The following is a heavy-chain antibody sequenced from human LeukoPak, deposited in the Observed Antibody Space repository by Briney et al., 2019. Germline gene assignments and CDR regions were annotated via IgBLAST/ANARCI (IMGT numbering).Heavy chain of an antibody. CDR1: GFTFSSYS. CDR2: ISNSSSYI. CDR3: ARDGLLWFGESPATYYLDY. V-gene: IGHV3-21*01. J-gene: IGHJ4*02. Sequence: GGSLRLFCAASGFTFSSYSMNWVRQAPGKGVEGVASISNSSSYIYYADSVKSRFTISRDNAKNSLYLQMNSLRAEYTAVYYCARDGLLWFGESPATYYLDYWGQGTLVTVSS. D-gene: IGHD3-10*01.